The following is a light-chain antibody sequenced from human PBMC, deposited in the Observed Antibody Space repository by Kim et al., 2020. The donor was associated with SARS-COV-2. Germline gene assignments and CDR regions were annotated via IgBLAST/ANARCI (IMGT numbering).Light chain of an antibody. CDR1: QSISRH. V-gene: IGKV1-39*01. Sequence: ASIVDRVTITCRASQSISRHFNWYQKRPGEAPKLLIYGASNLQSGVPSRFSGSGSGTDFTLTISSLQPEDFATYYCQQSYSSPPTFGQGTKVDIK. CDR3: QQSYSSPPT. J-gene: IGKJ1*01. CDR2: GAS.